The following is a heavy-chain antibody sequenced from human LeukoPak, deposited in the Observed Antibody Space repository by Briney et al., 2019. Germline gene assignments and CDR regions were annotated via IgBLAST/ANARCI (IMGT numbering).Heavy chain of an antibody. J-gene: IGHJ4*02. CDR2: ISGSGGST. D-gene: IGHD5-24*01. CDR1: GFTFSSYA. V-gene: IGHV3-23*01. CDR3: ATRDGYRARAEY. Sequence: PGGSLRLSCAASGFTFSSYAMSWVRQAPGKGLEWVSAISGSGGSTYYADSVKGRFTISRDNSKNTLYLQMNSLRAEDTAVHYCATRDGYRARAEYWGQGTLVTVSS.